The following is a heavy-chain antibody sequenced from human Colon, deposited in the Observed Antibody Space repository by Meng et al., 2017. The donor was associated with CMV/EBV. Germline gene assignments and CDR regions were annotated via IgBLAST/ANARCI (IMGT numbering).Heavy chain of an antibody. J-gene: IGHJ4*02. V-gene: IGHV4-59*01. CDR1: GGSISTYY. D-gene: IGHD1-14*01. CDR3: ARGAGSRHYFDY. Sequence: SETLSLTCTVSGGSISTYYWSWIRQSPGKGLEWIGYIYYSGSTNYNPSLKSRVTISLDTSKTQFSLRLSSVTAADTALYYCARGAGSRHYFDYWGQGTLVTVSS. CDR2: IYYSGST.